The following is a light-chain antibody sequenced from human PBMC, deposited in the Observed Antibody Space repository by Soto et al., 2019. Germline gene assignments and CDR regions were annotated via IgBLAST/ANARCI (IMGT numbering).Light chain of an antibody. CDR3: QQYHDWVT. Sequence: VMTQSPGTLSVSPGETATLSCGTSQSVSTNLAWYQQKPGQPPRLLIYDASTRATGIPARVRGSGSGTEFSFSISYLRPEEFAFYFCQQYHDWVTVGGGTKVESK. J-gene: IGKJ4*01. V-gene: IGKV3D-15*01. CDR2: DAS. CDR1: QSVSTN.